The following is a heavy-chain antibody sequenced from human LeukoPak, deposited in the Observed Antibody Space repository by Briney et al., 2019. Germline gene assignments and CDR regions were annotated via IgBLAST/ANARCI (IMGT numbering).Heavy chain of an antibody. V-gene: IGHV1-69*05. Sequence: ASVKVSCKASGGTFSSYAISWVRQAPGQGLEWMGGIIPIFGTANYAQKSQGRVTITTDESTSTAYMELSSLRSEDTAVYYCARLLNYYDSSGYYYVPGYYFDYWGQGTLVTVSS. CDR3: ARLLNYYDSSGYYYVPGYYFDY. D-gene: IGHD3-22*01. CDR1: GGTFSSYA. J-gene: IGHJ4*02. CDR2: IIPIFGTA.